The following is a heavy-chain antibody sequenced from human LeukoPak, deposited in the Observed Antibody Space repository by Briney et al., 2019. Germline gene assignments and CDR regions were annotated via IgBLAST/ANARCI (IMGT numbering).Heavy chain of an antibody. D-gene: IGHD3-22*01. CDR3: AKDRSPYYDSGYFDY. CDR1: GFTFSSYS. V-gene: IGHV3-21*04. CDR2: ISSSSSYI. Sequence: GGSLRLSCAASGFTFSSYSMNWVRQAPGKGLEWVSSISSSSSYIYYADSVKGRFTISRDNAKNSLYLQMNSLRAEDTAVYYCAKDRSPYYDSGYFDYWGQGTLVTVSS. J-gene: IGHJ4*02.